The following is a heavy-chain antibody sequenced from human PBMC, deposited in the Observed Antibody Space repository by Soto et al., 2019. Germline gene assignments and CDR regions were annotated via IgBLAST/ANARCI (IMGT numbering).Heavy chain of an antibody. CDR2: IIPIYGTA. J-gene: IGHJ2*01. CDR1: GGTFSKYT. Sequence: QVQLVQSGAEVKKPGSSVKVSCKVSGGTFSKYTINWVRQAPGQGIEWMAGIIPIYGTANYAQKFQARISVTMDESTTTAYMELRGLRSDDTAIYYCARDRDGYNYWYFDLLGRGSLITVSS. V-gene: IGHV1-69*01. D-gene: IGHD5-12*01. CDR3: ARDRDGYNYWYFDL.